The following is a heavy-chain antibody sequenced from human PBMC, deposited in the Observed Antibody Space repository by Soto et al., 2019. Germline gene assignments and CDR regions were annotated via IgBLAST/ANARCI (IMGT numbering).Heavy chain of an antibody. D-gene: IGHD6-6*01. CDR1: GFTFNNAW. CDR2: IKRKADGGTT. V-gene: IGHV3-15*01. Sequence: EVQLVESGGGFVKPGGSLRLSCAASGFTFNNAWMSWVRQAPGKGLEWVGRIKRKADGGTTAYAAAVQGRFTISRDDSRDTLYLQMNNLKSEEPAVYYCSTLDSSSSGGGGGQGTLVTVSS. J-gene: IGHJ4*02. CDR3: STLDSSSSGGG.